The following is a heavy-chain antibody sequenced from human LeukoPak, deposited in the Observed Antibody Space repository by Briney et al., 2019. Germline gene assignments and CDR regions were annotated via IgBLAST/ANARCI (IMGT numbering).Heavy chain of an antibody. CDR3: ARDFSAGRPFRFDY. V-gene: IGHV1-18*01. CDR2: ISAHNGET. CDR1: GYTFHFFG. Sequence: ASVTVSCKASGYTFHFFGINWVRQAPGQGLEWMGWISAHNGETNYTQNLQGRVTMTTDTYTSTAYMELRNLRSDDTAVYYCARDFSAGRPFRFDYWGQGTPVIVSS. J-gene: IGHJ4*02. D-gene: IGHD6-6*01.